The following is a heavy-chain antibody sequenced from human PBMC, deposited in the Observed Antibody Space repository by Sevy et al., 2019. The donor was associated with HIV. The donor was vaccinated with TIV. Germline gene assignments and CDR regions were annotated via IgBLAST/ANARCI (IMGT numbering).Heavy chain of an antibody. V-gene: IGHV3-23*01. D-gene: IGHD5-12*01. Sequence: GGSLRLSCAASGFSFSMFGVSWVRRAPGKGLQWVSTFSGRDGTTYYADSVKGRFTVSRDNSKNTLYLQMSSLRDDDTAVYYCAKGRQWISGRFGTYFDYWGQGILVTVSS. CDR3: AKGRQWISGRFGTYFDY. J-gene: IGHJ4*02. CDR1: GFSFSMFG. CDR2: FSGRDGTT.